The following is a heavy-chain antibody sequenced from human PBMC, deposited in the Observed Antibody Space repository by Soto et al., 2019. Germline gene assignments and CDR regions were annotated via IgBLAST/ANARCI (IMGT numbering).Heavy chain of an antibody. Sequence: QVQLVQSGAEVKKPGSSVKVSCTASGGTFSSYTISWVRQAPGQGLEWMGRIIPILGIANYAQKFQGRVTITADKSTSTAYMELSSLRSEDTAVYYCARADSITGTVFLFDYWGQGTLVTVSS. J-gene: IGHJ4*02. CDR2: IIPILGIA. D-gene: IGHD1-7*01. V-gene: IGHV1-69*02. CDR3: ARADSITGTVFLFDY. CDR1: GGTFSSYT.